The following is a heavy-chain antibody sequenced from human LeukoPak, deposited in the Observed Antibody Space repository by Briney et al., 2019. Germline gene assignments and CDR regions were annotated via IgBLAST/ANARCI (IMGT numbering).Heavy chain of an antibody. CDR1: GVSFSGYS. Sequence: SETLRLTCAVYGVSFSGYSWSWIRQPPGKGLEWIGEVNHSGSTNYNPSLKSRVTISVDTSKNQFSLKLSYVTAADTAVYYCARGFSCSSTSCQRDDAFDIWGGGGTVAVSS. J-gene: IGHJ3*02. V-gene: IGHV4-34*01. CDR3: ARGFSCSSTSCQRDDAFDI. CDR2: VNHSGST. D-gene: IGHD2-2*01.